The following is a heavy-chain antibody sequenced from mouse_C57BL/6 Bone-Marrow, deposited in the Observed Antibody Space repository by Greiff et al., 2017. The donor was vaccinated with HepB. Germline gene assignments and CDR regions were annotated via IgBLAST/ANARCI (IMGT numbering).Heavy chain of an antibody. CDR2: IYPRSGNT. D-gene: IGHD2-3*01. CDR3: SRDGPYWYFDV. V-gene: IGHV1-81*01. Sequence: VQVVESGPELARPGASVKLSCKASGYTFTSYGISWVKQRTGQGLEGIGEIYPRSGNTYYNEKFKVKATLTADKSSSTAYMEFRTLTSEASAVYFCSRDGPYWYFDVWGTGTTVTVSS. CDR1: GYTFTSYG. J-gene: IGHJ1*03.